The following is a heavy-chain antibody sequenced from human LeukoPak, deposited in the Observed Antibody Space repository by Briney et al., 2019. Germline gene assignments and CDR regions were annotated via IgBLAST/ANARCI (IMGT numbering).Heavy chain of an antibody. CDR1: GFTFSDYY. V-gene: IGHV3-11*01. CDR3: ARDILVGSYYFDY. Sequence: GGSLRLSCAASGFTFSDYYMSWIRQAPGKGLEWVSYVSSSGSTIYYADSVKGRFTISRDNAKNSLYLQMNSLRAEDTAVYYCARDILVGSYYFDYWGQGTLVTVSS. CDR2: VSSSGSTI. J-gene: IGHJ4*02. D-gene: IGHD1-26*01.